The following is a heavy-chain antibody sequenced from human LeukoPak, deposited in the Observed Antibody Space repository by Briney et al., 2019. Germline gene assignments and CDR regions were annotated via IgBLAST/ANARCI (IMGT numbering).Heavy chain of an antibody. D-gene: IGHD5-18*01. Sequence: ASVKVSCKASGYTLTSYDINWVRQATGQGLEWMGWMNPNSGNTGYAQKFQGRVTMTRNTSISTAYMELSSLRSEDTAVYYCARGVGYSYGDAFDIWGQGTMVTVSS. CDR2: MNPNSGNT. V-gene: IGHV1-8*01. J-gene: IGHJ3*02. CDR3: ARGVGYSYGDAFDI. CDR1: GYTLTSYD.